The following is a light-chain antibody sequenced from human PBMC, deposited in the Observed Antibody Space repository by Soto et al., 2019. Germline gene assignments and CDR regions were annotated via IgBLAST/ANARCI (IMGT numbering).Light chain of an antibody. V-gene: IGKV3-11*01. CDR1: QSVRNF. J-gene: IGKJ2*02. CDR3: QQRTNWPRGT. Sequence: EVVLTQSPATLSLSPGERATLSCRASQSVRNFLAWYQQKPGQAPRLLIYEASNRAAGIPARFSGSGSGTDFTLTISSPEPEYLGVYYCQQRTNWPRGTFGQGTNLEI. CDR2: EAS.